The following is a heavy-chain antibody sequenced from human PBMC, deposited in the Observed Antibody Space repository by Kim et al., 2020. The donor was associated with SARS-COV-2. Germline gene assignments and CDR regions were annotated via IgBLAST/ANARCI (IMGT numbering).Heavy chain of an antibody. CDR1: GFTFSSYG. Sequence: GGSLRLSCAASGFTFSSYGMHWVRQAPGKGLEWVAVIWYDGSNKYYADSVKGRFTISRDNSKNTLYLQMNSLRAEDTAVYYCARDRGTTRRVPNPGIAAAGTENYFDYWGQGTLVTVSS. V-gene: IGHV3-33*01. J-gene: IGHJ4*02. D-gene: IGHD6-13*01. CDR3: ARDRGTTRRVPNPGIAAAGTENYFDY. CDR2: IWYDGSNK.